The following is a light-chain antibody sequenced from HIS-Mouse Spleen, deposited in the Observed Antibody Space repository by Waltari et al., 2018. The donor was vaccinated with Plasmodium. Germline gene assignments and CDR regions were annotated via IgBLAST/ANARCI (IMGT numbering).Light chain of an antibody. CDR1: NIGSKN. J-gene: IGLJ3*02. CDR3: QVWDSSTV. Sequence: SYELTQPLSVSVALGQTARITCGGNNIGSKNVHWYQQKPGQAPVLVIYRDSNRPSGIPERFSGSHSGTTATLTISRAQAGDVADYYCQVWDSSTVFGGGTKLTVL. V-gene: IGLV3-9*01. CDR2: RDS.